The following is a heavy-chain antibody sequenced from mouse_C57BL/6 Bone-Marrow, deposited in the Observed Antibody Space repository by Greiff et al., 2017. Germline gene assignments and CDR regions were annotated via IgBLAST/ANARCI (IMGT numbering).Heavy chain of an antibody. Sequence: DVQLQESGGGLVKPGGSLKLSCAASGFTFSSYAMSWVRQTPEKRLEWVATISDGGSYTYYPDNVKGRFTISRDNAKNNLYLQMSHLKSEDTAMYYCASDYYGSSYGYFDVWGTGTTVTVSS. CDR1: GFTFSSYA. CDR2: ISDGGSYT. V-gene: IGHV5-4*01. J-gene: IGHJ1*03. CDR3: ASDYYGSSYGYFDV. D-gene: IGHD1-1*01.